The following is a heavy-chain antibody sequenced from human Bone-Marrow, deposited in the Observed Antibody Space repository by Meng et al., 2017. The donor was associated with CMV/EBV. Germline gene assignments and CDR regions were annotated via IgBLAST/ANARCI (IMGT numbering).Heavy chain of an antibody. V-gene: IGHV3-33*06. CDR1: GFTFSSYG. CDR2: IWYDGSNK. Sequence: GESLKISCAASGFTFSSYGMHWVRQAPGKGLEWVAVIWYDGSNKYYADSVKGRFTISRDNSKNTLYLQMNSLRAEDTAVYYCAKDSGYCSSTSCYTFDYWGQGTRVTVAS. J-gene: IGHJ4*02. CDR3: AKDSGYCSSTSCYTFDY. D-gene: IGHD2-2*02.